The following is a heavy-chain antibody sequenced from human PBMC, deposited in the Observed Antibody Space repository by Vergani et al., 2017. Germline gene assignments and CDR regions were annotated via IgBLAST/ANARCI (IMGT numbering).Heavy chain of an antibody. CDR1: GYSISSGYY. CDR2: IYHSGST. D-gene: IGHD2-8*01. V-gene: IGHV4-38-2*02. Sequence: QVQLQESGPGLVKPSDTLSLTCTVSGYSISSGYYWGWIRQPPGKGLEWIGSIYHSGSTYYNPSLKSRVTISVDTSKNQFSLKLSSVTAADTAVYYCAREGYCTNGVCFTLFDVWGQGALVTVSS. J-gene: IGHJ4*02. CDR3: AREGYCTNGVCFTLFDV.